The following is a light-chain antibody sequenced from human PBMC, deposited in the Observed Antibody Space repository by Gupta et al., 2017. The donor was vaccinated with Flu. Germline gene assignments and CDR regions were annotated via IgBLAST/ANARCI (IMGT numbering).Light chain of an antibody. V-gene: IGKV1-39*01. J-gene: IGKJ1*01. Sequence: DIQMTQSPSSLSASVGDRVTITCRASQSISSYLSWYQQKPGKAPKLLIYAASSLQSGVPSRFSGSGSGTDFTLTISSLQPEDFATYYCQQSNSTLWTFGQGTKVEIK. CDR3: QQSNSTLWT. CDR2: AAS. CDR1: QSISSY.